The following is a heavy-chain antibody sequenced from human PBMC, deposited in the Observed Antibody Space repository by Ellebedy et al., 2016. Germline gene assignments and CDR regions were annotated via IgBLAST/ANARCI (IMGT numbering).Heavy chain of an antibody. D-gene: IGHD2-8*01. J-gene: IGHJ3*01. CDR2: IYGGGAS. CDR3: VTRHNGAFDL. CDR1: GFRVSSND. V-gene: IGHV3-53*01. Sequence: GESLKISXAVSGFRVSSNDMSWVRQAPGKGLELVSLIYGGGASYYADSVKGRFTISRDNSKKTLYLQMSGLGVEDTAVYYCVTRHNGAFDLWGQGTMVTVSS.